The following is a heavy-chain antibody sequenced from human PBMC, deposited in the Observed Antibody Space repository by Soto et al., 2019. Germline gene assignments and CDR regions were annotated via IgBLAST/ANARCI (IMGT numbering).Heavy chain of an antibody. V-gene: IGHV6-1*01. Sequence: SQTLSLTCAISGDSFSRNIAAWNWIRQSPSRGLEWLGRTYYRSKWYNDYAVSVKSRITINPDTSKNQFSLQLNSVTPEDTAVYYCARDMDYYGSWEPWGQGTLVTVSS. D-gene: IGHD3-10*01. CDR3: ARDMDYYGSWEP. CDR1: GDSFSRNIAA. J-gene: IGHJ5*02. CDR2: TYYRSKWYN.